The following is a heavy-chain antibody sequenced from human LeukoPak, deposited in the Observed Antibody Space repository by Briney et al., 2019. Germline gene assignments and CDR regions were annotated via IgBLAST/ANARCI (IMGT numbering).Heavy chain of an antibody. V-gene: IGHV1-46*01. CDR2: INPIDGST. Sequence: ASVKVSCKASGYTFTSWYMHWVRQAPGQGPEWMGIINPIDGSTGSAQRFQGRITMTRDTSTSTVYMELSSRRSEDTAVYSWARDQGRVAHYYYYWMDVSRQASTVTVST. CDR1: GYTFTSWY. CDR3: ARDQGRVAHYYYYWMDV. J-gene: IGHJ6*01. D-gene: IGHD2-15*01.